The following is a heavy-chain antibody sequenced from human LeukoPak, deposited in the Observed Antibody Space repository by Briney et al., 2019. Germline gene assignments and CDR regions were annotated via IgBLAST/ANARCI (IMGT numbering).Heavy chain of an antibody. CDR2: INPNSGGT. Sequence: ASVKVSCKASGYTFTGYYMHWVRPAPGQGLEWMGWINPNSGGTNYAQKFQGRVTMTRDTSISTAYMELSRLRSDDTAVYYCARGQGVYYDFWSGYYTFSWFDPWGQGTLVTVSS. CDR3: ARGQGVYYDFWSGYYTFSWFDP. V-gene: IGHV1-2*02. J-gene: IGHJ5*02. CDR1: GYTFTGYY. D-gene: IGHD3-3*01.